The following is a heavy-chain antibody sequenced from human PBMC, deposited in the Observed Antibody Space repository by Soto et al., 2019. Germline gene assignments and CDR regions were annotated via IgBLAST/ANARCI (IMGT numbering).Heavy chain of an antibody. Sequence: ASVKVSCKASGDTFSSYTISWVRRAPGQGLEWMGRIIPILGIANYAQKFQGRVTITADKSTSTAYMELSSLRSEDTAVYYCASGESSTTYYYYYMDVWGKGTTVTVSS. CDR3: ASGESSTTYYYYYMDV. CDR1: GDTFSSYT. D-gene: IGHD2-2*01. CDR2: IIPILGIA. V-gene: IGHV1-69*02. J-gene: IGHJ6*03.